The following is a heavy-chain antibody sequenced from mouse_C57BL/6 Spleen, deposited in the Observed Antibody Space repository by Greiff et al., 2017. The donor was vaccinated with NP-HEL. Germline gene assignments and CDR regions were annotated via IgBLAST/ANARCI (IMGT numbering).Heavy chain of an antibody. Sequence: VQLQQSGPELVKPGASVKISCKASGYAFSSSWMNWVKQRPGKGLEWIGRIYPGDGDTNYNGKFKGKATLTADKSSSTAYMQLSSLTSEDSAVYFCARLPWDYWGQGTTLTVSS. CDR1: GYAFSSSW. CDR3: ARLPWDY. CDR2: IYPGDGDT. J-gene: IGHJ2*01. V-gene: IGHV1-82*01.